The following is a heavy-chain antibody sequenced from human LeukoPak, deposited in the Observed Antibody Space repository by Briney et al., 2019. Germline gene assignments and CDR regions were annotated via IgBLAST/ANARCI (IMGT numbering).Heavy chain of an antibody. CDR2: ISGSGGST. Sequence: GGSLRLSCAASGFTFSTDAMSWVRQAPGKGLEWVSAISGSGGSTYYADSVKGRFTISRDNSKNTLYLQMNSLRAEDTAIYYCAKFPITGELPYWGQGTLVTVSS. V-gene: IGHV3-23*01. J-gene: IGHJ4*02. D-gene: IGHD7-27*01. CDR3: AKFPITGELPY. CDR1: GFTFSTDA.